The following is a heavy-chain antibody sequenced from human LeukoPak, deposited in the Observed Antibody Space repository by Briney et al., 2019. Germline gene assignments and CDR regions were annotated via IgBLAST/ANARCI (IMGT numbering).Heavy chain of an antibody. CDR3: ARNQRGAGDY. D-gene: IGHD1-26*01. V-gene: IGHV4-61*02. Sequence: PSETLSLTCTVSGGSISSGSYYWSWIRQPAGKGLEWIGRIYTSGSTNYNPSLKSRVTISVDTSKNQFSLKLSSVTAADTAVYYCARNQRGAGDYWGQGTLVTVSS. J-gene: IGHJ4*02. CDR2: IYTSGST. CDR1: GGSISSGSYY.